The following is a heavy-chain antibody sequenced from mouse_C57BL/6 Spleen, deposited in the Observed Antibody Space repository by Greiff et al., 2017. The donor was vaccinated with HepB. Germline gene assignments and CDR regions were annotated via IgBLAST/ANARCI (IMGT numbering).Heavy chain of an antibody. V-gene: IGHV1-26*01. CDR3: AKTAPGSGFDY. D-gene: IGHD3-2*01. Sequence: EVQLQQSGPELVKPGASVKISCKASGYTFTDYYMNWVKQSHGKSLEWIGDINPNNGGTSYNQKFKGKATLTVDKSSSTAYMELRSLTSEDSAVYYCAKTAPGSGFDYWGQGTTLTVSP. CDR1: GYTFTDYY. J-gene: IGHJ2*01. CDR2: INPNNGGT.